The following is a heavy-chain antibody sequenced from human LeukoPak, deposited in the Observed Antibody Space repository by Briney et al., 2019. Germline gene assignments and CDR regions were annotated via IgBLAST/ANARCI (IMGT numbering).Heavy chain of an antibody. J-gene: IGHJ4*02. CDR2: INSDGSST. Sequence: PGGSLRLSCAASGFTFSSYWMHWVRQAPGKGLVWVSRINSDGSSTSYADSVKGRFTISRDNAKNTLYLQMNSLRAEDTAVYYCARDADSSGFSLDRYFDYWGQGTLVTVSS. V-gene: IGHV3-74*01. CDR1: GFTFSSYW. CDR3: ARDADSSGFSLDRYFDY. D-gene: IGHD6-19*01.